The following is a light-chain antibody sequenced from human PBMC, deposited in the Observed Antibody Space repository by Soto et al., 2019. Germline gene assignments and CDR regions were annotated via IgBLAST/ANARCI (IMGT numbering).Light chain of an antibody. J-gene: IGLJ1*01. CDR1: SSNIGSNT. Sequence: QSALTQPPSASGTPGQRVTISCSGSSSNIGSNTVNWYQQLPGTAPKLLIYSHNQRPSGVPDRFFGSKSGTSASLAISGLQSEDEADYYCAVWDDSLSAYVFGTGTKLTVL. CDR2: SHN. V-gene: IGLV1-44*01. CDR3: AVWDDSLSAYV.